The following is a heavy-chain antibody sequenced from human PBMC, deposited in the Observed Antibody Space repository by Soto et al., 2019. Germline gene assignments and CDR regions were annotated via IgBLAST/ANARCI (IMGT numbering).Heavy chain of an antibody. Sequence: SVKVSCKAPGGTFSSYAISWVRQAPGQGLEWMGGIIPIFGTANYAQKFQGRVTITADESTSTAYMELSSLRSEDTAVYYCARHDCISTSCYYYYYYGMDVWGQGTTVTVSS. V-gene: IGHV1-69*13. CDR1: GGTFSSYA. D-gene: IGHD2-2*01. CDR3: ARHDCISTSCYYYYYYGMDV. CDR2: IIPIFGTA. J-gene: IGHJ6*02.